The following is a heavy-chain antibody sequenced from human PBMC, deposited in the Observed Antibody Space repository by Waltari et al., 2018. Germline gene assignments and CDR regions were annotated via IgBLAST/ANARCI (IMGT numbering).Heavy chain of an antibody. Sequence: QVQLVQSGAEVKKPGSSVKVSCKASGGTFSSYAISWVRQAPGQGLEWMGGIIPILGIANYAQKFQGRVTITADESTSTAYMELSSLRSEDTAVYYCARDSHPTYYDILTGYYRRHAFDIWGQGTMVTVSS. CDR3: ARDSHPTYYDILTGYYRRHAFDI. V-gene: IGHV1-69*04. CDR1: GGTFSSYA. CDR2: IIPILGIA. D-gene: IGHD3-9*01. J-gene: IGHJ3*02.